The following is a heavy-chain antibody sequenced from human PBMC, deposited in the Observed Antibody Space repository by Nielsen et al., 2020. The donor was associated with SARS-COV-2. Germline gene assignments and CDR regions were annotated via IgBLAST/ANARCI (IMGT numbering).Heavy chain of an antibody. CDR2: ITHGGTT. V-gene: IGHV4-34*01. CDR1: GGSFSAYC. J-gene: IGHJ3*01. Sequence: SETLSLTCAVYGGSFSAYCWTWVRQPPGKGLEWIWEITHGGTTNYNPSLKSRVTMSVDTSKNQFSLKLSSVTAADTAVYYCVRAPDYDVLTGYYPDGFDVWGRGTMVTVSS. CDR3: VRAPDYDVLTGYYPDGFDV. D-gene: IGHD3-9*01.